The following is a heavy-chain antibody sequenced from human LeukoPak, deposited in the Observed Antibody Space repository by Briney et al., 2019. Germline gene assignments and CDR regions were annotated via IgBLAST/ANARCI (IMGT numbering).Heavy chain of an antibody. CDR3: ASGPKHSCGSNCYSDYFDY. Sequence: SVKVSCKASGDTFNSYAISWVRQAPGQGLEWIGRVDIPNYAQKFQGRVTITADKSTTTAYMELSSLRSEDTAVYYCASGPKHSCGSNCYSDYFDYWGQGTLVTVSS. V-gene: IGHV1-69*04. CDR2: VDIP. CDR1: GDTFNSYA. J-gene: IGHJ4*02. D-gene: IGHD2-21*02.